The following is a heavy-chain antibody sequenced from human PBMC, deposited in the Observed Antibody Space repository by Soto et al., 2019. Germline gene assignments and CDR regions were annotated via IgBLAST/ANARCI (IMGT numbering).Heavy chain of an antibody. CDR3: ARGSVLRFLERLDYGMDV. J-gene: IGHJ6*02. CDR2: IIHSGNT. V-gene: IGHV4-34*01. CDR1: GGSSSGSY. Sequence: PSETLSLTCAVSGGSSSGSYWAWIRQSPGKGLEWIGEIIHSGNTNYNPSLSSRLFISLDTSKNQFSLNLTSVTAADTAVYYCARGSVLRFLERLDYGMDVWGQGTTVTVSS. D-gene: IGHD3-3*01.